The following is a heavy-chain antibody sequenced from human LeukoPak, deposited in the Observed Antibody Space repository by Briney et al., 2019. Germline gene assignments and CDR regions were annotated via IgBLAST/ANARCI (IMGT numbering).Heavy chain of an antibody. CDR2: INYSGNT. D-gene: IGHD6-25*01. V-gene: IGHV4-59*01. Sequence: SETLSLTCTVSGGSISDYYWSWIRQPPGKGLEWIGYINYSGNTNYNPSLKSRVTISLDSPKNQFFLRLTSVTAADTAMYYCARAETLAAIYFDFWGQGRLVTVSS. J-gene: IGHJ4*02. CDR3: ARAETLAAIYFDF. CDR1: GGSISDYY.